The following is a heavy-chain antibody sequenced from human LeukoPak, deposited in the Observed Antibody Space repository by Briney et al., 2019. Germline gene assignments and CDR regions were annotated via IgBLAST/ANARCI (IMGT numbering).Heavy chain of an antibody. Sequence: GGSLSLFCTASGFSFSGYWTQGARHLPGKGLVWVSRISPTGSTTSYADSVKGRFTVSRDNAKNTLYLQVNNLRAEDTAVYYCARGPNRNLSGLDFWGQGTLLTVSS. V-gene: IGHV3-74*01. CDR3: ARGPNRNLSGLDF. CDR2: ISPTGSTT. CDR1: GFSFSGYW. J-gene: IGHJ4*02. D-gene: IGHD2/OR15-2a*01.